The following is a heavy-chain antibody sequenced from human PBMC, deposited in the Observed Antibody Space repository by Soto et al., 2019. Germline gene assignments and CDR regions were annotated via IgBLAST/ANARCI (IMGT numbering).Heavy chain of an antibody. J-gene: IGHJ3*01. CDR3: ATDLNWSGT. Sequence: GGSLRLSCAASGFTFSSYNMHWVRQAPGKGLEWMVVISYDGINKYYADSVKGRFTISRDNSKDTLYLQMNSLRAEDTAVYYCATDLNWSGTWGQGTMVTVSS. D-gene: IGHD3-3*01. CDR2: ISYDGINK. V-gene: IGHV3-30-3*01. CDR1: GFTFSSYN.